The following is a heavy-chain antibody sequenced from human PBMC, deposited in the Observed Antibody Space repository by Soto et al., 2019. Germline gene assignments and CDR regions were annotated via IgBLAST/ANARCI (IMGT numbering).Heavy chain of an antibody. D-gene: IGHD2-8*01. CDR1: GFTVSSHA. CDR2: ISGSGDGT. Sequence: GVLRLSCAPSGFTVSSHAMSWVRQAPGKGLEWVASISGSGDGTYYGDSVKGRFTISRDSSSSTLYLQMNNLRGEDTAVYFCTKSRRGILIVYGFGGMDVWGQGTTVTVSS. V-gene: IGHV3-23*01. J-gene: IGHJ6*02. CDR3: TKSRRGILIVYGFGGMDV.